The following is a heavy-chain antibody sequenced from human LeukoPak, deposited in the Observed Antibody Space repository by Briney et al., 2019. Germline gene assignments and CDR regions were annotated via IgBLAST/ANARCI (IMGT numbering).Heavy chain of an antibody. Sequence: PGGSLRLSCAASGXTFNSYAVSWVRQAPEKGQEWVATISGSGGGTYYADSVKGRFTISRDDSKNPLYLQMNSLRAEDTAVYYCAKDLGRYRNNYFDYWGQGTLVTVSS. CDR2: ISGSGGGT. V-gene: IGHV3-23*01. J-gene: IGHJ4*02. CDR1: GXTFNSYA. CDR3: AKDLGRYRNNYFDY. D-gene: IGHD1-26*01.